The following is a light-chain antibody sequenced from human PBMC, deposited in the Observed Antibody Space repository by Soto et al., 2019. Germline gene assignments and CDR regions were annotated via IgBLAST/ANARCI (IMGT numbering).Light chain of an antibody. CDR1: QSISSW. Sequence: DIQMTQSPSTLSASVGDRVTITCRASQSISSWLAWYQQKPGKAPKLLIYDASSLESGVPSRFSGSGSGTEFTLTISSLQPDDFATYYCQQYNSYLWTFGQGTKVEIK. V-gene: IGKV1-5*01. CDR2: DAS. J-gene: IGKJ1*01. CDR3: QQYNSYLWT.